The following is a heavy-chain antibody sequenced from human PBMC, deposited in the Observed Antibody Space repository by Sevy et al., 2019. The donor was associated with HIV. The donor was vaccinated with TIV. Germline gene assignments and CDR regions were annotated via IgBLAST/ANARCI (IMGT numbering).Heavy chain of an antibody. Sequence: SETLSLTCTVSDGSVSGYFWSWIRQPPGRGLEWIGNIHHGGTTKYNPSLKSRLTISIDTSKNQFSLILTSATAADTAVYYCTRLDSSGHSGYWGQGTPVTVSS. CDR1: DGSVSGYF. D-gene: IGHD3-22*01. J-gene: IGHJ4*02. CDR3: TRLDSSGHSGY. V-gene: IGHV4-59*02. CDR2: IHHGGTT.